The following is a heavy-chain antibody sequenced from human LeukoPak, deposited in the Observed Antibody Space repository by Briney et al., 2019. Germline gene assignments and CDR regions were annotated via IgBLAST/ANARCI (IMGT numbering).Heavy chain of an antibody. CDR1: GYSFTSYW. D-gene: IGHD2-2*01. J-gene: IGHJ4*02. CDR2: IYPGDSDT. Sequence: GESLKISCKGSGYSFTSYWIGWVRQMPGKGLEWMGIIYPGDSDTRYSPSFQGQVTISADKSISTAYLQWSSLKASDTAMYYCARPYCSSTSCYGGFDYWGQGTLVTVSS. CDR3: ARPYCSSTSCYGGFDY. V-gene: IGHV5-51*01.